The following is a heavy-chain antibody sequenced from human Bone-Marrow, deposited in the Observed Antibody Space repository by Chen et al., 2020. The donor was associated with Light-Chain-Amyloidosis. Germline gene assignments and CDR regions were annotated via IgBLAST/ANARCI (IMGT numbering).Heavy chain of an antibody. V-gene: IGHV1-2*04. CDR3: ARESTVTNNYGMDV. CDR2: INPNSGGT. D-gene: IGHD4-4*01. Sequence: QVQLVQSGAEVKKPGASVKVSCKASGYTFTGYYMHWVRQAPGQGLEWMGWINPNSGGTNYAQKFQGWVTMTRDTSINTAYMELSRLRSDDTAVYYCARESTVTNNYGMDVWGQGTTVTVSS. CDR1: GYTFTGYY. J-gene: IGHJ6*02.